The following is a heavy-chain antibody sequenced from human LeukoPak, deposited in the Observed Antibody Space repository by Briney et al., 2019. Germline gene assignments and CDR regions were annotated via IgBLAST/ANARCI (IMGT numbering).Heavy chain of an antibody. Sequence: RPGGSLRLSCAASGFTVSSNYMSWVRQAPGKGLEWVSVIYSGGSTYYADSVKGRFTISRDNSKNTLYLQMNSLRAEDTAVYYCARDGSEMGEYYYDSSAPVATFDYWGQGTLVTVSS. CDR2: IYSGGST. CDR3: ARDGSEMGEYYYDSSAPVATFDY. V-gene: IGHV3-66*01. D-gene: IGHD3-22*01. J-gene: IGHJ4*02. CDR1: GFTVSSNY.